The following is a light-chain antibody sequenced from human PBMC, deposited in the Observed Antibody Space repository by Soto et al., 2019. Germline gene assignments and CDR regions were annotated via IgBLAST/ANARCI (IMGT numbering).Light chain of an antibody. CDR1: QNIFTY. Sequence: DIHMTQSPSTLSASVGDRVTISCRASQNIFTYLAWYQQKPGKAPKLLIFDASTLQSGVPPRFSGSGSGTEFTLTISSLQPDDFATYYCQQYNTYSWTFGQGTKVEIK. J-gene: IGKJ1*01. CDR2: DAS. V-gene: IGKV1-5*01. CDR3: QQYNTYSWT.